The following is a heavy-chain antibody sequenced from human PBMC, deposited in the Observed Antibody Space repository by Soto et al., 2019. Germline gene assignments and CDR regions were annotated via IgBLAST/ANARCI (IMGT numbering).Heavy chain of an antibody. CDR2: IYYSGST. J-gene: IGHJ4*02. Sequence: SETLSLTCAVSGDSISSSGFYWGWIRQPPGKGLEWIGSIYYSGSTYYNPSLKSRATISVGTSKSQFSLKMRSATAADTAVYYCARRQQWLAGYFDYWGQGTLVTVSS. CDR1: GDSISSSGFY. CDR3: ARRQQWLAGYFDY. D-gene: IGHD6-19*01. V-gene: IGHV4-39*01.